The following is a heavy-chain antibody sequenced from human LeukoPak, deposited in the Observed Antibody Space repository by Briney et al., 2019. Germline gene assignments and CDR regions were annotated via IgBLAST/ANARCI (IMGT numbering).Heavy chain of an antibody. CDR1: GFSFSTAW. J-gene: IGHJ4*02. CDR3: GDLGDYRVG. CDR2: IRSKTDGGTT. Sequence: TGGSLRLSCAVFGFSFSTAWMSWVRQAPGKGLEWVGRIRSKTDGGTTDYAAPVKGRFTISRDDSKSTLYLQMNSLKLEDTAVYYCGDLGDYRVGWGQGTLVTVSS. V-gene: IGHV3-15*01. D-gene: IGHD4-17*01.